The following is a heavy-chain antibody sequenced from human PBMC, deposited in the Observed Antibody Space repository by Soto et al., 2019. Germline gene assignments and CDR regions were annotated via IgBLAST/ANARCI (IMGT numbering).Heavy chain of an antibody. CDR3: TREQSDDNYFDP. D-gene: IGHD6-19*01. Sequence: SETLSLTCTVSGGSISSYYWSWIRQPPGKGLEWLGYIYYSGGTNYNPSLKSRVTISLDKSKSQFSLRLISVTAADTAVYYCTREQSDDNYFDPWGQGTLVTVSS. CDR1: GGSISSYY. CDR2: IYYSGGT. V-gene: IGHV4-59*01. J-gene: IGHJ5*02.